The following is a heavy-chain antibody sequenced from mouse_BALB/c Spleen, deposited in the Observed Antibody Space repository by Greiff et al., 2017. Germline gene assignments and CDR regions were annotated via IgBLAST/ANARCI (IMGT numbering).Heavy chain of an antibody. J-gene: IGHJ3*01. CDR1: GFNIKDTY. D-gene: IGHD1-1*01. Sequence: VQLQQSGAELVKPGASVKLSCTASGFNIKDTYMHWVKQRPEQGLEWIGRIEPANGNTKYDPKFQGKATITADTSSNTAYLQLSSLTSEDTAVYYCAREGYYGSSYVGFAYWGQGTLVTVSA. CDR2: IEPANGNT. V-gene: IGHV14-3*02. CDR3: AREGYYGSSYVGFAY.